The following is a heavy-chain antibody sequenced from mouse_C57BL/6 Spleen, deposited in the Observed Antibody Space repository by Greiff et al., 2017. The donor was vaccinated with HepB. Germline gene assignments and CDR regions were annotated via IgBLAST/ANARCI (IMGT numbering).Heavy chain of an antibody. J-gene: IGHJ2*01. Sequence: EVKLQESGGGLVKPGGSLKLSCAASGFTFSDYGMHWVRQAPEKGLEWVAYISSGSSTIYYADTVKGRFTISRDNAKNTLFLQMTSLRSEDTAMYYCARGYYVPFDYWGQGTTLTVSS. CDR2: ISSGSSTI. CDR1: GFTFSDYG. D-gene: IGHD2-3*01. CDR3: ARGYYVPFDY. V-gene: IGHV5-17*01.